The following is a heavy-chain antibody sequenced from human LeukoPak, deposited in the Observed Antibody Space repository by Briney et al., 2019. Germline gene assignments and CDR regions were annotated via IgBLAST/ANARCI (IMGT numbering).Heavy chain of an antibody. V-gene: IGHV1-3*01. J-gene: IGHJ4*02. Sequence: ASVKVSCKASGYTFTIYAMHWVRQAPGQRLEWMGWISAGNGNTKYSQNFQGRVTFISNTSATTAFMELSSLRSEDAAVYYCARDSGSGNNDYWGQGTLVTVSS. CDR1: GYTFTIYA. D-gene: IGHD1-26*01. CDR3: ARDSGSGNNDY. CDR2: ISAGNGNT.